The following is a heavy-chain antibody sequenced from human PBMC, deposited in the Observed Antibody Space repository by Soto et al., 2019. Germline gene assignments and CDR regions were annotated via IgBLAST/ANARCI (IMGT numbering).Heavy chain of an antibody. J-gene: IGHJ4*02. CDR2: VSAGGTSA. CDR1: GFTFSSYA. Sequence: EVQLLESGGGLVQPGGSLRLSCAASGFTFSSYAMGWVRQAPGKGLEWVSAVSAGGTSAYYVASVEGRFTISRDNSKNTLCLQMNRLRGEDTARYYGADICSCGRCSPFANWGQGPLVTVAS. D-gene: IGHD2-15*01. V-gene: IGHV3-23*01. CDR3: ADICSCGRCSPFAN.